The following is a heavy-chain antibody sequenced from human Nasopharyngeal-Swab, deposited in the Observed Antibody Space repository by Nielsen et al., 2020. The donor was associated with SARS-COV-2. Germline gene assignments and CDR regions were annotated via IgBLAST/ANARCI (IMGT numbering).Heavy chain of an antibody. V-gene: IGHV3-74*01. J-gene: IGHJ4*02. CDR2: INSDGSST. Sequence: WIRQPPGKGLVWVSRINSDGSSTSYADSVKGRFTISRDNAKNSLFLQMNSLRADDTAVYYCARGGYRDYDYAYWGQGTLVTVSS. D-gene: IGHD5-12*01. CDR3: ARGGYRDYDYAY.